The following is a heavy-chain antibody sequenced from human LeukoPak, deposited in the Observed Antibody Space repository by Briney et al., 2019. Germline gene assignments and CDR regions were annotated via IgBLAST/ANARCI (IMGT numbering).Heavy chain of an antibody. CDR3: ASSSSWYDY. D-gene: IGHD6-13*01. CDR1: GFTFSSYE. Sequence: GGSLRLSCAASGFTFSSYEMNWVRQAPGKGLEWVSYISSSGSTIYYADSVKGRFTISRDNATNSLYLQMNSLRAEDTAVYYCASSSSWYDYWGQGTLVTVSS. J-gene: IGHJ4*02. V-gene: IGHV3-48*03. CDR2: ISSSGSTI.